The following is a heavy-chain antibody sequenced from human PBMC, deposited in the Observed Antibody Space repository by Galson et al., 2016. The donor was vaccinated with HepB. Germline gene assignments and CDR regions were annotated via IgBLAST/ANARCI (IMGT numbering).Heavy chain of an antibody. CDR2: LSDSGSAA. CDR3: AKEHSRHGNPYFDS. D-gene: IGHD1-14*01. CDR1: GFTFSNYA. Sequence: SLRLSCAASGFTFSNYAMSWVRQAPGKGLEWVSGLSDSGSAAYYAASVKGRFTISRDNSKNTLSLQMDSLGVEDTAVYYCAKEHSRHGNPYFDSWGQGTLVTVSS. J-gene: IGHJ4*02. V-gene: IGHV3-23*01.